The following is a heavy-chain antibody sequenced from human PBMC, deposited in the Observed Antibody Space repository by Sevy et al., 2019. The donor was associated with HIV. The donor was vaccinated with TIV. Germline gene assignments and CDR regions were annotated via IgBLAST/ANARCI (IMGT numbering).Heavy chain of an antibody. D-gene: IGHD2-2*01. V-gene: IGHV3-30-3*01. CDR2: ISYDGSNK. Sequence: GGSLRLSCAASGFTFSSYAMHWVRRAPGKGLEWVAVISYDGSNKYYADSVKGRFTISRDNSKNTLYLQMNSLRAEDTAVYYCARRGQLLYNWFDPWGQGTLVTVSS. CDR1: GFTFSSYA. CDR3: ARRGQLLYNWFDP. J-gene: IGHJ5*02.